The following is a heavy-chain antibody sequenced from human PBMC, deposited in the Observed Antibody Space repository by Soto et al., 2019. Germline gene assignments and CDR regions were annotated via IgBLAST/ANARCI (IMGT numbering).Heavy chain of an antibody. D-gene: IGHD3-3*01. CDR3: ARLGQDYDFWSGYVMDV. Sequence: PSETLSLTCTVSGGSISSYYWSWIRQPPGKGLEWIGYIYYSGSTNYNPSLKSRVTISVDTSKNQFSLKLSSVTAADTAVYYCARLGQDYDFWSGYVMDVWGKGTTVTVSS. CDR2: IYYSGST. V-gene: IGHV4-59*08. CDR1: GGSISSYY. J-gene: IGHJ6*04.